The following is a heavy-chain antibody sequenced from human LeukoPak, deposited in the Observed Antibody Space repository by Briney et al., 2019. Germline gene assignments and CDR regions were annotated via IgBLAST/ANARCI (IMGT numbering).Heavy chain of an antibody. J-gene: IGHJ4*02. CDR2: ISTDGSVK. D-gene: IGHD1-14*01. V-gene: IGHV3-74*01. Sequence: GGSLRLSCATSGFTFSNYWTHWVRQAPGKGLVWVSIISTDGSVKRYADSVQGRFTISRDNAENTLYLQMNSLRAEDTAVYYCARDTTRKMDFWGQGALVTVSS. CDR3: ARDTTRKMDF. CDR1: GFTFSNYW.